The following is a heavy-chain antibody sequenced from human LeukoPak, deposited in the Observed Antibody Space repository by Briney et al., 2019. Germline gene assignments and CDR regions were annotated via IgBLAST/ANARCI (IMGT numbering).Heavy chain of an antibody. D-gene: IGHD3-10*01. CDR1: GVSISTYY. CDR2: IYDSGST. CDR3: ARDSEYYYGSGSLGVVYYGMDV. V-gene: IGHV4-59*01. J-gene: IGHJ6*02. Sequence: SETLSLTCTVSGVSISTYYWNWIRQPPGKGLEWIGCIYDSGSTNYDPSLKSRVTISVETSKNQFSLKLNSVTAADTAVYYCARDSEYYYGSGSLGVVYYGMDVWGQGTTVTVSS.